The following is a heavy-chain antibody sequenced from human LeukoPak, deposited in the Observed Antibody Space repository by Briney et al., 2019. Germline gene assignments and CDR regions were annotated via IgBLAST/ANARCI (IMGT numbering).Heavy chain of an antibody. J-gene: IGHJ4*02. D-gene: IGHD4-17*01. CDR2: INSDGSST. CDR1: GFTFSSYW. V-gene: IGHV3-74*01. CDR3: ARSYYGDYYDY. Sequence: GGSLRLSCAASGFTFSSYWMHWVRQAPGKGLVWVSRINSDGSSTSYADSVKGRFTISRDNAKNSLYLQMNSLRAEDTAVYYCARSYYGDYYDYWGQGTLVTVSS.